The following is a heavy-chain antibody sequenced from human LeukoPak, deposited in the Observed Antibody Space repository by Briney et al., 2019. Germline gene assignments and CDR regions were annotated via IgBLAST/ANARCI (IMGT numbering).Heavy chain of an antibody. CDR1: GFTFSSYA. Sequence: GGSLRLSCAASGFTFSSYAMSWVRQAPGKGLDWVSAISGSGGSTYYADSVKGRFTISRDNAKNTLYLQMNSLRAEDTAVYYCAKGGPYYYDSSGYYWDAFDIWGQGTMVTVSS. CDR3: AKGGPYYYDSSGYYWDAFDI. CDR2: ISGSGGST. D-gene: IGHD3-22*01. V-gene: IGHV3-23*01. J-gene: IGHJ3*02.